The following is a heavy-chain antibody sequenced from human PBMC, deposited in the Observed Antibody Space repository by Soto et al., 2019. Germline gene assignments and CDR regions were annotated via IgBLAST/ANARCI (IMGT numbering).Heavy chain of an antibody. CDR2: ISYDGDKK. CDR1: GFSFSDYS. Sequence: QVHLVESGGGVVQPGRSLRLSCVASGFSFSDYSIHWVRQAPGKGLEWVAFISYDGDKKFFADSVKGRFNISRDNAKNTVYLQMSSPIPEDTAVFHCAVMAGLVVSDDYGLDVWGQGTTVTVSS. CDR3: AVMAGLVVSDDYGLDV. V-gene: IGHV3-30-3*01. J-gene: IGHJ6*02. D-gene: IGHD2-21*01.